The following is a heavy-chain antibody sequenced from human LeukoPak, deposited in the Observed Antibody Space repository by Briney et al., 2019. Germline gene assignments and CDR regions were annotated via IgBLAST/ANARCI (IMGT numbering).Heavy chain of an antibody. CDR1: GGSFSSYY. J-gene: IGHJ4*02. V-gene: IGHV4-34*01. CDR2: IDHSGST. D-gene: IGHD4-17*01. Sequence: PSETLSLTCAVYGGSFSSYYWSWIRQPPGKGLEWIGEIDHSGSTNYNPSLESRVTISVVTSKNQFSLKLTSVTAADTAVYYCATDYGDFGGLDYWGQGTLVTVSS. CDR3: ATDYGDFGGLDY.